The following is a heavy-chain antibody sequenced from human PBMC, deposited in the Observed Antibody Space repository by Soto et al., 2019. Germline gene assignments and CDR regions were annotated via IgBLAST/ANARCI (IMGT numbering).Heavy chain of an antibody. CDR1: GFTFSDST. CDR2: IRNKANSYAT. J-gene: IGHJ5*02. Sequence: GGSLRLSCAASGFTFSDSTMHWVRQASGKGLEWVGRIRNKANSYATAYAASVKRRLTVSRDDSKNKAYLQMNGLKTEDTAVYYCTSSFVVVTAIAASWGQGT. D-gene: IGHD2-21*02. CDR3: TSSFVVVTAIAAS. V-gene: IGHV3-73*01.